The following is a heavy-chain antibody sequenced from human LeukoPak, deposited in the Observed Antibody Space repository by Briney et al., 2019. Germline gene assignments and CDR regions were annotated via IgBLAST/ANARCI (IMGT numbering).Heavy chain of an antibody. CDR1: GYTFTSYY. CDR3: ARDGKYYYDSSGLVDY. CDR2: INPSGGST. Sequence: ASVKVSCKASGYTFTSYYMHWVRQAPGQGLEWMGIINPSGGSTSYAQKFQGRVTMTRDTSTSTVYMELSSLRSEDTAVYYCARDGKYYYDSSGLVDYWGQGTLVTVSS. D-gene: IGHD3-22*01. J-gene: IGHJ4*02. V-gene: IGHV1-46*01.